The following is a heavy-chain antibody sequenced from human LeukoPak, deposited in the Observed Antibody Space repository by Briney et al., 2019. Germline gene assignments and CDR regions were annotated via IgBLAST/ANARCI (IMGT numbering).Heavy chain of an antibody. Sequence: SETLSLTCTASGGSISSYYWSWIRQPPGKGLEWIGYIYYSGSTNYNPSLKSRVTISVDTSKNQFSLKLSSVTAADTAVYYCARAPTPADYGGNADRHYGMDVWGQGTTVTVSS. D-gene: IGHD4-23*01. V-gene: IGHV4-59*01. CDR1: GGSISSYY. CDR3: ARAPTPADYGGNADRHYGMDV. J-gene: IGHJ6*02. CDR2: IYYSGST.